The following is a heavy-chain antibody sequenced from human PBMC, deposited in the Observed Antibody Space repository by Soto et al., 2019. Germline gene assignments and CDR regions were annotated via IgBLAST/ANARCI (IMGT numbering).Heavy chain of an antibody. CDR3: ARDLGDGHLDY. V-gene: IGHV3-48*01. D-gene: IGHD2-21*02. CDR2: ISSSSSTI. CDR1: GFTFSSYS. J-gene: IGHJ4*02. Sequence: GGSLILSCAASGFTFSSYSMNWVRQAPGKGLEWVSYISSSSSTIYYADSVKGRFTISRDNAKNSLYLQMNSLRAEDTAVYYCARDLGDGHLDYWGQGTLVTVSS.